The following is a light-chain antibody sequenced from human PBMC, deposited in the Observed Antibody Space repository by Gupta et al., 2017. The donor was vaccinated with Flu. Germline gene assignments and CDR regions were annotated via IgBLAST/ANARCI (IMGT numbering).Light chain of an antibody. CDR2: EAS. CDR1: RSVSNY. Sequence: PATLALSPGERATLSCRASRSVSNYLAWYQQKAGQAPRLLIYEASNRATGVPARFSGSGSGTXFTLTIXSLQPDDFAVYYCQQRTNWLLTFGXGTKVEL. J-gene: IGKJ4*01. CDR3: QQRTNWLLT. V-gene: IGKV3-11*01.